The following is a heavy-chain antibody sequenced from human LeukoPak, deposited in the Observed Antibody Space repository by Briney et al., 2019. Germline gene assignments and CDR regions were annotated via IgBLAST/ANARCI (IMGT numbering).Heavy chain of an antibody. D-gene: IGHD3-3*01. CDR2: IYYSGST. Sequence: SETLPLTCTVSGGSISSSSYYWGWIRQPPGKGLEWIGSIYYSGSTNYNPSLKSRVTISVDTSKNQFSLKLSSVTAADTAVYYCARVTALLEWLSDYYYYYMDVWGKGTTVTVSS. CDR1: GGSISSSSYY. J-gene: IGHJ6*03. V-gene: IGHV4-39*07. CDR3: ARVTALLEWLSDYYYYYMDV.